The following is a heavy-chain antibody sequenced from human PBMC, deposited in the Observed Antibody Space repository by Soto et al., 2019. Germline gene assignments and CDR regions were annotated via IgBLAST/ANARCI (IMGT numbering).Heavy chain of an antibody. J-gene: IGHJ5*02. CDR3: AKGAAGGEQLWRYPGYWGWFDP. V-gene: IGHV3-23*01. CDR1: GFTFSSYA. CDR2: ISGSGGST. D-gene: IGHD5-18*01. Sequence: EVQLLESGGGLVQPGGSLRLSCAASGFTFSSYAMSWVRQAPGKGLEWVSAISGSGGSTYYADSVKGRFTISRDNSKNTLYLQMNRLRAEDTAVYYCAKGAAGGEQLWRYPGYWGWFDPWGQGTLVTVSS.